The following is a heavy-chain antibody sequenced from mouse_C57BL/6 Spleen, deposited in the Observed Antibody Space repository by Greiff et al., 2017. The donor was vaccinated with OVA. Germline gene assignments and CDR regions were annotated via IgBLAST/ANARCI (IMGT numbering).Heavy chain of an antibody. CDR2: ILPGSGST. V-gene: IGHV1-9*01. J-gene: IGHJ2*01. D-gene: IGHD3-2*01. CDR1: GYTFTGYW. CDR3: AGGPWTARATLYYFDY. Sequence: QVQLQQSGAELMKPGASVKLSCKATGYTFTGYWIEWVKQRPGHGLEWIGEILPGSGSTNYNEKFKGKATFTADTSSNTAYMQLSSLTTEDSAIYYCAGGPWTARATLYYFDYWGQGTTLTVSS.